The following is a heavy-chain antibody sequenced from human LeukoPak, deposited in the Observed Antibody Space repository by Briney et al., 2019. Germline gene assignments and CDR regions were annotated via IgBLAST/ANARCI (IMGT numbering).Heavy chain of an antibody. D-gene: IGHD3-10*01. Sequence: SETLSLTCTVSGASITSYYWNWMRQSPGKGLEWIGYGHHSGTTNYNPSLESRGTISVDTSKNQFSLKLSSVSAADTAVYYCARDHEIGQASLLDYWGQGTLVTVSS. CDR1: GASITSYY. CDR2: GHHSGTT. J-gene: IGHJ4*02. V-gene: IGHV4-59*01. CDR3: ARDHEIGQASLLDY.